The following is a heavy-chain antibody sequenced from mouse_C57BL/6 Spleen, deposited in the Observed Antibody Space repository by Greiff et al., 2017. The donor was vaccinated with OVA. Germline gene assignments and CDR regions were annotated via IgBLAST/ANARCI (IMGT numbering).Heavy chain of an antibody. Sequence: EVQLQQSGPELVKPGASVKMSCKASGYTFTDYNMHWVKQSHGKSLEWIGYINPNNGGTSYNQKFKGKATLTVNKSSSTAYMELRSLTSEDSAVYYCATYYYGSSSSFAYWGQGTLVTVSA. D-gene: IGHD1-1*01. V-gene: IGHV1-22*01. J-gene: IGHJ3*01. CDR1: GYTFTDYN. CDR2: INPNNGGT. CDR3: ATYYYGSSSSFAY.